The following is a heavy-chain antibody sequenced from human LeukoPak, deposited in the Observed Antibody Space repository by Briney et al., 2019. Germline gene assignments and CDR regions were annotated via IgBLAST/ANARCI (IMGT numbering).Heavy chain of an antibody. CDR1: GYSFATYW. CDR2: IYPGDSDT. CDR3: ARHDMGRWVTPLDY. J-gene: IGHJ4*02. Sequence: GESLKISCKGSGYSFATYWIAWVRQMPGKGLECMGIIYPGDSDTRYSPSFQGQVTISADKSINTAYLQWSSLKASDTAMYYCARHDMGRWVTPLDYWGQGTLVTVSS. D-gene: IGHD4-23*01. V-gene: IGHV5-51*01.